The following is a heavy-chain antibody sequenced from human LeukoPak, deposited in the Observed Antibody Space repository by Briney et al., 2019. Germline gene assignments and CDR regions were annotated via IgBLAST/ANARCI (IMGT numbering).Heavy chain of an antibody. V-gene: IGHV6-1*01. CDR3: ARGSGFYGMDV. D-gene: IGHD3-10*01. CDR2: TYYRSTWYN. Sequence: SQTLSLTCAISGDSVSSNSVTWNWIRQSPSRGLEWLGRTYYRSTWYNDYAVSVRGRITVNPDTSKNQFSMKLSSVTAADTAVYYCARGSGFYGMDVWGQGTTVTVSS. CDR1: GDSVSSNSVT. J-gene: IGHJ6*02.